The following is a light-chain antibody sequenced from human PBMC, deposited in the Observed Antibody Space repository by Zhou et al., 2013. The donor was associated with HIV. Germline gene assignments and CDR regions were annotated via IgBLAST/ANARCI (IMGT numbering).Light chain of an antibody. J-gene: IGKJ4*01. V-gene: IGKV1-12*01. CDR2: AAS. CDR1: QHISRW. CDR3: QRGDVRFPLT. Sequence: DIEVTQSPSSVSASIGDTVTITCRASQHISRWLVWYQQKPGKDPQVLISAASRLQSGVPSRFSGSGSGTDFTLTISGLQPEDSAIYFCQRGDVRFPLTFGG.